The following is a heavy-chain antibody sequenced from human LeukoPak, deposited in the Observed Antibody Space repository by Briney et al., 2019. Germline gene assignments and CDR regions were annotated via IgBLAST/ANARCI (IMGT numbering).Heavy chain of an antibody. CDR3: AAGPSYSSGYRYYFDY. Sequence: SVKVSCKTSGFTFISSAVQWVRQARGQRLEWIGWIVVGSGNTNYAQKFQERVTITRDMSTSTAYMELSSLRSEDTAVYYCAAGPSYSSGYRYYFDYWGQGTLVTVSS. CDR1: GFTFISSA. D-gene: IGHD3-22*01. V-gene: IGHV1-58*01. J-gene: IGHJ4*02. CDR2: IVVGSGNT.